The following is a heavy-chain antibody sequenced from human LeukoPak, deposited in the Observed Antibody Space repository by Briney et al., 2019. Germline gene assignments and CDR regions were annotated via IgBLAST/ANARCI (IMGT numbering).Heavy chain of an antibody. CDR2: INPDGSEK. V-gene: IGHV3-7*03. Sequence: GGSLRLSCAVSGFTFSSYWMSWVRQAPGKGLVWVANINPDGSEKKYVDSVKGRFIISRDNAENSLDLQMNSLRVEDTAVYYCVREGGSGWYSGWFDPWGQGTRVTVSS. J-gene: IGHJ5*02. CDR3: VREGGSGWYSGWFDP. CDR1: GFTFSSYW. D-gene: IGHD6-19*01.